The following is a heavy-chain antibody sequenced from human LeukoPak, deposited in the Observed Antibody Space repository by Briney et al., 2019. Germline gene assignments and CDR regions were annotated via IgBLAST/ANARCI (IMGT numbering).Heavy chain of an antibody. CDR3: ASGHPHDHSPLRYFAWFLPDWFDP. CDR1: GGSISSSSHY. J-gene: IGHJ5*02. CDR2: IYYSGST. V-gene: IGHV4-39*01. D-gene: IGHD3-9*01. Sequence: PSETLSLTCTVSGGSISSSSHYWGWIRQPPGKGLEWIGSIYYSGSTYYNPSLKSRVTIYVDTAKNQFSLKLSSVTAADPAVYYCASGHPHDHSPLRYFAWFLPDWFDPWGQGTLVTVSS.